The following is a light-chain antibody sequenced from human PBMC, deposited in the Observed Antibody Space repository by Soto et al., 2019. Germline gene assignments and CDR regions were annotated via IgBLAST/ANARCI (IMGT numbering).Light chain of an antibody. Sequence: DIQMTQSPSTLSASVGDRVTTTCRASQTVERWLARYQQKPGKAPNLVISDVSSLERGVPSRFSGSGSGTEFTLTISGLQPDDFATYYCQQYKDSVWTFGQGTKVDIK. V-gene: IGKV1-5*01. CDR2: DVS. J-gene: IGKJ1*01. CDR3: QQYKDSVWT. CDR1: QTVERW.